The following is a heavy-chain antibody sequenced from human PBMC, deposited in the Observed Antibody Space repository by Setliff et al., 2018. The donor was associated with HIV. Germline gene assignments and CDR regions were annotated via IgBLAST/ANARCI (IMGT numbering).Heavy chain of an antibody. Sequence: GGSLRLSCAASGFTFSSYAMNWVRQAPGKALEWVSSITDDGLSTFYAGSVRGRFTVSRDNSRNTLSLQMNGLRGEDTAFYYCVLGGLSSGWGVSWGQGTLVTVSS. J-gene: IGHJ5*02. CDR2: ITDDGLST. D-gene: IGHD6-19*01. CDR3: VLGGLSSGWGVS. CDR1: GFTFSSYA. V-gene: IGHV3-23*01.